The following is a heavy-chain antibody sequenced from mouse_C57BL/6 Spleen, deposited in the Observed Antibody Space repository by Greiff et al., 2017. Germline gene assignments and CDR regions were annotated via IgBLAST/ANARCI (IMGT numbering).Heavy chain of an antibody. D-gene: IGHD2-3*01. CDR1: GYSITSGYY. J-gene: IGHJ4*01. CDR2: ISYDGSN. CDR3: ARVGYYPLDY. Sequence: EVQVVESGPGLVKPSQSLSLTCSVTGYSITSGYYWNWIRQFPGNKLEWMGYISYDGSNNYNPSLKNRISITRDTSKNQFFLKLNSVTTEDTATYYCARVGYYPLDYWGQGTSVTVSS. V-gene: IGHV3-6*01.